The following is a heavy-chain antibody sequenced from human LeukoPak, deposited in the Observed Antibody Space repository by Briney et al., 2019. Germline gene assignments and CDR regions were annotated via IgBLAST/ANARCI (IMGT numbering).Heavy chain of an antibody. Sequence: PSETLSLTCTVSGGSISSYYWSWIRQPPGKGLEWIGYIYYSGSTNYNPSLKSRVTISVDTSKNQFSLKLSSVTAADTAVYYCARRNYDFWSGLYFDYWGQGTLVTVSS. J-gene: IGHJ4*02. CDR2: IYYSGST. V-gene: IGHV4-59*12. CDR1: GGSISSYY. D-gene: IGHD3-3*01. CDR3: ARRNYDFWSGLYFDY.